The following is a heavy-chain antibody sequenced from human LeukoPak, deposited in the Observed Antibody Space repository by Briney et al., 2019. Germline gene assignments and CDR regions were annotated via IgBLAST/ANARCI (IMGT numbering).Heavy chain of an antibody. J-gene: IGHJ6*02. CDR1: GYTFTGYY. V-gene: IGHV1-2*02. CDR3: ARVHGDYENYYYYGMDV. Sequence: ASVKVSCKASGYTFTGYYMHWVRQARGQGLEWMGWINPNSGGTNYAQKFQGRVTMTRDTSISTAYMELSRLRSDDTAVYYCARVHGDYENYYYYGMDVWGQGTTVTVSS. CDR2: INPNSGGT. D-gene: IGHD4-17*01.